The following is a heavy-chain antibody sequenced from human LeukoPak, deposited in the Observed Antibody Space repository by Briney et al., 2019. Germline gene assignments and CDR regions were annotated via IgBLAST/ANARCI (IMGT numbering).Heavy chain of an antibody. J-gene: IGHJ6*03. CDR3: ARLYLRYYYYYMDV. D-gene: IGHD2-2*01. V-gene: IGHV4-34*01. Sequence: SETLSLTCAVYGGSFSGYYWSWIRQPPGKGLEWIGEINHSGSTNYNPSLESRVTISVDTSKNQFSLKLSSVTAADTAVYYCARLYLRYYYYYMDVWGKGTTVTISS. CDR1: GGSFSGYY. CDR2: INHSGST.